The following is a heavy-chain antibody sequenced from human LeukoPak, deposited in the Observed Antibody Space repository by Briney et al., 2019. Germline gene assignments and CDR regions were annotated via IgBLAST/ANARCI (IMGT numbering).Heavy chain of an antibody. CDR3: ARVYDSSGYYYSDY. V-gene: IGHV1-18*01. D-gene: IGHD3-22*01. CDR1: GYTFTSYR. Sequence: ASVTVSCKASGYTFTSYRISWVRQAPGQGLEWMGWISTYNGNTNYAQNLQGRGTMTTDTSTSTAYMELRSLRSDDTAVYYCARVYDSSGYYYSDYWGQGALGSVSS. CDR2: ISTYNGNT. J-gene: IGHJ4*02.